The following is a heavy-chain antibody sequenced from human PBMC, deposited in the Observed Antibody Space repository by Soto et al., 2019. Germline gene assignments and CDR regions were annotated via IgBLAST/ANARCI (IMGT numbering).Heavy chain of an antibody. Sequence: QVQLQQWAAGLLKPPETLSLTCAVYGGSFSGYYWSWIRQPPGKGLERIGEINHSGSTNYNPSLKSRVTISVDSSKNQFSLKLSSVTAADTAVYYCALKYCTNGVCYTDDAFDIWGQGTMVTVSS. CDR2: INHSGST. J-gene: IGHJ3*02. V-gene: IGHV4-34*01. CDR1: GGSFSGYY. CDR3: ALKYCTNGVCYTDDAFDI. D-gene: IGHD2-8*01.